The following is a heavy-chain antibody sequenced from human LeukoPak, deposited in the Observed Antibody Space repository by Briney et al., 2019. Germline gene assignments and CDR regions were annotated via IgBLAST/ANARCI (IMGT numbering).Heavy chain of an antibody. D-gene: IGHD2-21*02. V-gene: IGHV4-31*03. CDR1: GGSISSGGYY. CDR2: IYYSGST. CDR3: ARFAYCGGHCWYYFDY. Sequence: PSETLSLTCTVSGGSISSGGYYWSWIRQHPGKGLEWIGYIYYSGSTYYNPSLKSRITISVDTSKNQFSPKLSSVTAADTAVYYCARFAYCGGHCWYYFDYWGQGSLVTVSS. J-gene: IGHJ4*02.